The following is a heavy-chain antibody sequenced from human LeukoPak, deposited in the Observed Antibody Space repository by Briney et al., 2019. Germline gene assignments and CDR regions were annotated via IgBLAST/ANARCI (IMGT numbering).Heavy chain of an antibody. CDR3: ARDPGGYDYQRIFDY. V-gene: IGHV6-1*01. CDR2: TYYRSKWYN. Sequence: SQTLSLTFAISGDSVSSNSAAWNWLRQSPSRGLEWLGSTYYRSKWYNDYAVSVKSRITINPDTSKNQFSLQLNSVTPEDTAVYYCARDPGGYDYQRIFDYWGQGTLVTVSS. CDR1: GDSVSSNSAA. J-gene: IGHJ4*02. D-gene: IGHD5-12*01.